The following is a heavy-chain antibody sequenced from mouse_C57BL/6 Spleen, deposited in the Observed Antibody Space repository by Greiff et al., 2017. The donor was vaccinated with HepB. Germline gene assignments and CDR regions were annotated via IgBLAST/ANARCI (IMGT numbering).Heavy chain of an antibody. Sequence: EVQLVESGPGMVKPSQSLSLTCTVTGYSITSGYDWHWIRHFPGNKLEWMGYISYSGSTNYNPSLKSRISITHDTSKNHFFLKLNSVTTEDTATYYCARGRLLYAMDYWGQGTSVTVSS. CDR2: ISYSGST. CDR3: ARGRLLYAMDY. J-gene: IGHJ4*01. V-gene: IGHV3-1*01. D-gene: IGHD2-3*01. CDR1: GYSITSGYD.